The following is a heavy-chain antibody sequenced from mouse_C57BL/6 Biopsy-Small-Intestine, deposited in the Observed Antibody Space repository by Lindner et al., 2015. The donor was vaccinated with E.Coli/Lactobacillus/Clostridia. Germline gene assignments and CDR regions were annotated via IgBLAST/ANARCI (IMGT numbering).Heavy chain of an antibody. V-gene: IGHV1-53*01. D-gene: IGHD1-3*01. Sequence: SVKVSCKASGYTSTGHYMHWVRQAPGQGLVWMGWFNPSSGGTNYAQKFQGRVTMTRDTSGSTDYMELSRLRSDDTAVYYCARDSGSFLDYYFDYWGQGTLVTVSS. CDR3: ARDSGSFLDYYFDY. J-gene: IGHJ2*01. CDR2: FNPSSGGT. CDR1: GYTSTGHY.